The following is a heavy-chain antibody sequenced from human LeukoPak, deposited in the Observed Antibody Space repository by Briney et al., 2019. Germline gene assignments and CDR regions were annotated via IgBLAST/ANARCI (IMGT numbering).Heavy chain of an antibody. Sequence: RAGGSLRLSCAVSGFTFSTKSMNWVRQAPGKGLEWVSYITADSGTTYYADSVKGRFTISRDNAKNSLYLQMNSLRDEDTAVYYCASRDYFDYWGQRTLVTVSS. CDR3: ASRDYFDY. J-gene: IGHJ4*02. CDR1: GFTFSTKS. V-gene: IGHV3-48*02. CDR2: ITADSGTT.